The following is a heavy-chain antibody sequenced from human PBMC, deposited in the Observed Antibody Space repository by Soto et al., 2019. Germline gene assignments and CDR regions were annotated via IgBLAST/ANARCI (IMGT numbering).Heavy chain of an antibody. CDR1: GDGFTSYG. CDR3: ASFTRQYLLAY. V-gene: IGHV1-18*01. D-gene: IGHD2-2*01. CDR2: ISAYNGNT. Sequence: ASVWRAWKASGDGFTSYGVSLVRHAPGQGLEWMGWISAYNGNTNYAQKLQGRVTMTTDTSTSTAYMELRSLRSDDTAVYYCASFTRQYLLAYRAQRTLVPVSS. J-gene: IGHJ4*02.